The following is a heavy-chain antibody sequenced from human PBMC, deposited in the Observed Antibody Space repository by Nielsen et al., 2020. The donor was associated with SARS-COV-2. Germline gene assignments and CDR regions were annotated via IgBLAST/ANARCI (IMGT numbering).Heavy chain of an antibody. CDR1: GGSISTYY. J-gene: IGHJ3*01. CDR2: ITHGGTT. CDR3: VRAPDYDVLTGYYPDGFDV. V-gene: IGHV4-34*01. Sequence: SETLSLTCTVSGGSISTYYWTWVRQPPGKGLEWIGEITHGGTTNYNPSLKSRVTMSVDTSKNQFSLKLSSVTAADTAVYYCVRAPDYDVLTGYYPDGFDVWGRGTMVTVSS. D-gene: IGHD3-9*01.